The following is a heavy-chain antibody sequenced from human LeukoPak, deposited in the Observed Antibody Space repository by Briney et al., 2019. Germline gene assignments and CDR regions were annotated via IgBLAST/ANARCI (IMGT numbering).Heavy chain of an antibody. J-gene: IGHJ4*02. CDR1: GDSITRYY. CDR3: ARDRIGSSSVRLFQY. Sequence: SETLSLTCTVSGDSITRYYWSWIRQSPGKGLEWIGCMYNSGSTNYNPSLKSRVTISLDTSKNQFSLKLTSVTAADTAVYYCARDRIGSSSVRLFQYWGQGSLVTVSS. D-gene: IGHD6-6*01. V-gene: IGHV4-59*01. CDR2: MYNSGST.